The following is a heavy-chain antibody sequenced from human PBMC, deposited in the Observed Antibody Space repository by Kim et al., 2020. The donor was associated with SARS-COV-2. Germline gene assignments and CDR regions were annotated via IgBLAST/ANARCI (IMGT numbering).Heavy chain of an antibody. J-gene: IGHJ2*01. Sequence: GSLSLTCTVSGGSISSSSYYWGWIRQPPGKGLGWIGSIYYSGSTYYNPSLKSRVTISVDTSKNQFSLKLSSVTAADTAVYYCARSVARHYWYFDLWGRGTLVTVSS. CDR2: IYYSGST. CDR3: ARSVARHYWYFDL. D-gene: IGHD6-19*01. V-gene: IGHV4-39*07. CDR1: GGSISSSSYY.